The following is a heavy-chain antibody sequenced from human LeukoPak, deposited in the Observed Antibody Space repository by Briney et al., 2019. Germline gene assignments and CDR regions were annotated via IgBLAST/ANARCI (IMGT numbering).Heavy chain of an antibody. CDR3: ARAYYDSSGYYPVN. CDR1: GYSISTGYY. CDR2: FYHGGST. Sequence: SETLSLTCTVSGYSISTGYYWDWIRQPPGKGLEWIGTFYHGGSTYYNPSLKGRVTISVDTSKNQFSLKLSSVTAADTAVYYCARAYYDSSGYYPVNWGQGTLVTVSS. D-gene: IGHD3-22*01. J-gene: IGHJ4*02. V-gene: IGHV4-38-2*02.